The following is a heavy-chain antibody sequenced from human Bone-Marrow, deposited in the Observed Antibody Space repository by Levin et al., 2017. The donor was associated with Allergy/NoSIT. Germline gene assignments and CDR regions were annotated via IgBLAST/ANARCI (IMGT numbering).Heavy chain of an antibody. CDR2: IRADNGHT. D-gene: IGHD3-10*01. Sequence: ASVKVSCKASGSTFTGYGVSWVRQAPGQGPEWMGWIRADNGHTNYEQKFQDRVTLTTDTSTNTVFMELRSLRSDDTAVYWCAGHRGTGNCCNPSFDLWGQGTLVTASS. V-gene: IGHV1-18*01. J-gene: IGHJ4*02. CDR3: AGHRGTGNCCNPSFDL. CDR1: GSTFTGYG.